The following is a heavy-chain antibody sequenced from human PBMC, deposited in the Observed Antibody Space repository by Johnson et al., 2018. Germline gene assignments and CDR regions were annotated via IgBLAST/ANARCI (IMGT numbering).Heavy chain of an antibody. J-gene: IGHJ6*02. CDR2: IWYDGSNK. CDR3: ARDQDCSSTSCLGMDV. V-gene: IGHV3-33*01. Sequence: VQLVESGGGVVQPGRSLRLSCAASGFTFSSYGMHWVRQATGKGLEWVAVIWYDGSNKSYADSVKGRFIIYRDNSKNTLYLQMNSRRAEDTAVYYCARDQDCSSTSCLGMDVWGQGTTVTVSS. CDR1: GFTFSSYG. D-gene: IGHD2-2*01.